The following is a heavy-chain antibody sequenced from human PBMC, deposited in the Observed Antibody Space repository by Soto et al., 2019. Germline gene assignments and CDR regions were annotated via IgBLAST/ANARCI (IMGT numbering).Heavy chain of an antibody. Sequence: QVQLVESGGGVVQPGASLTLSCAASGFRFSGFGTHWVRQAPGKGLEWVAVISFDASEKFYVDSVKGRFSISSDDSHSGVFLQMNSLRREDTGVYYCARDLGGYVHLWDKSNYWCQGTLVNVS. D-gene: IGHD5-12*01. J-gene: IGHJ1*01. V-gene: IGHV3-30*04. CDR2: ISFDASEK. CDR3: ARDLGGYVHLWDKSNY. CDR1: GFRFSGFG.